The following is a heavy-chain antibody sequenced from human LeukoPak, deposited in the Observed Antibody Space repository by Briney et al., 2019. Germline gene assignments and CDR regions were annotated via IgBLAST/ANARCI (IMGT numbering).Heavy chain of an antibody. Sequence: SETLSLACTVSTASINSYYWGWVRQPAGRGLEWIGRIYTTGMTQYDPSLQSRVTMSVDTSQKQFSLNLRSVTAADTAIYFCVGHGYTASHFFLDYWSQGALVTVSS. CDR3: VGHGYTASHFFLDY. CDR2: IYTTGMT. J-gene: IGHJ4*02. V-gene: IGHV4-4*07. CDR1: TASINSYY. D-gene: IGHD5-18*01.